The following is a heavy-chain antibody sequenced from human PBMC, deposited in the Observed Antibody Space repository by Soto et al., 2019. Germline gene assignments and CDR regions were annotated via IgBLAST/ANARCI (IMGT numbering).Heavy chain of an antibody. V-gene: IGHV4-31*02. Sequence: GSTYYNPSLKSRVTISVDTSKNQFSLKLSSVTAADTAVYYCARGIIVGATLPDYDYWGQGTLVTVSS. D-gene: IGHD1-26*01. J-gene: IGHJ4*02. CDR3: ARGIIVGATLPDYDY. CDR2: GST.